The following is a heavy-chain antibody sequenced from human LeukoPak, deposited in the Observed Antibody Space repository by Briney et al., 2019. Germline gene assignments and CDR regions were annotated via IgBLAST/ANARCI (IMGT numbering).Heavy chain of an antibody. V-gene: IGHV3-11*05. CDR1: GFTFSDYY. J-gene: IGHJ3*02. CDR3: AKGGLIVYDGFDI. D-gene: IGHD3-16*02. CDR2: ISSSSTYT. Sequence: GGSLRLSCAASGFTFSDYYMICIRQAPGKGLEWVSCISSSSTYTNYADSVKGRFTISRDNAKNSLYLQMKSLRAEDTAVYYCAKGGLIVYDGFDIWGQGTRVTVSS.